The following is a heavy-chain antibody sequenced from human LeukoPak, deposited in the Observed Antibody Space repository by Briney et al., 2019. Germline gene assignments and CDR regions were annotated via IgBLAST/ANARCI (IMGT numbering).Heavy chain of an antibody. CDR1: GYTFTNYD. Sequence: GASVKVSCKASGYTFTNYDINWVRQTTGQGLEWIGWMNPNSGNSGYAQELQGRVTMTRDTSISTAYMELSSLTSEDTALYYCARFSPDENHGDYAFDSWGQGTLVTVSS. V-gene: IGHV1-8*01. J-gene: IGHJ4*02. CDR2: MNPNSGNS. D-gene: IGHD4-17*01. CDR3: ARFSPDENHGDYAFDS.